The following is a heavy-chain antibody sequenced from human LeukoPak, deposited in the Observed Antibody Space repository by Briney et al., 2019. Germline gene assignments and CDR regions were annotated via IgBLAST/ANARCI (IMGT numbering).Heavy chain of an antibody. V-gene: IGHV4-34*01. J-gene: IGHJ6*02. D-gene: IGHD2/OR15-2a*01. CDR3: ARLVTVYLWPTHYYYYGMDV. Sequence: SETLSLTCAVYGGSFSGYYWSWIRQPPGKGLEWIGEINHSGSTNYNPSLESRVTISVDTSKNQFSLKLSSVTAADTAVYYCARLVTVYLWPTHYYYYGMDVWGQGTTVTVSS. CDR2: INHSGST. CDR1: GGSFSGYY.